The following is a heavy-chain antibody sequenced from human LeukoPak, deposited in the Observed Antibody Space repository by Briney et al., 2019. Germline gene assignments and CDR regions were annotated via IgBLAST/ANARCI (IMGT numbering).Heavy chain of an antibody. D-gene: IGHD2-2*01. J-gene: IGHJ6*02. CDR2: IYPGDSDT. Sequence: GESLKISCKGSGYSFTSYWIGWVRQMPGKGLEWMGIIYPGDSDTRYSPSFQGQVTISADKSISTAYLQWSSLKASDTAMYYCARHSSCSSTSCYWGGGMDVWGQGTTVTVSS. CDR1: GYSFTSYW. CDR3: ARHSSCSSTSCYWGGGMDV. V-gene: IGHV5-51*01.